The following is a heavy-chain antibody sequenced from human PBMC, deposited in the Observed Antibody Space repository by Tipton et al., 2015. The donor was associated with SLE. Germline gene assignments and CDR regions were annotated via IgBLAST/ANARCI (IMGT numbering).Heavy chain of an antibody. CDR1: GGSLSSGSSS. D-gene: IGHD2-15*01. CDR3: VKSVVVVSPRDYYYYMDV. CDR2: IYNSGIT. V-gene: IGHV4-61*02. Sequence: TLSLTCTVSGGSLSSGSSSWNWVRQPAGKGLEWIGLIYNSGITNYNPSLQSRVTLSVDMSKNQFSLRLSSVTAADTGVYYCVKSVVVVSPRDYYYYMDVWGKGTTVTVSS. J-gene: IGHJ6*03.